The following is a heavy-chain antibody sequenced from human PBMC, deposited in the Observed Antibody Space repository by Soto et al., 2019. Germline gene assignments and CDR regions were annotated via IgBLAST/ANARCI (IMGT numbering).Heavy chain of an antibody. CDR3: ASRSSGWYFDY. CDR2: ISGSGGTT. V-gene: IGHV3-23*01. CDR1: GFTFSSYG. J-gene: IGHJ4*02. Sequence: EVQLLESGGGLVQPGGSLRLSCAASGFTFSSYGMNWVRQGPGKGLEWVAVISGSGGTTYYADSVKGRFTISRDNSKNTLYLQMTSLRAEDTAVYYCASRSSGWYFDYWGQGTLFTVSS. D-gene: IGHD6-19*01.